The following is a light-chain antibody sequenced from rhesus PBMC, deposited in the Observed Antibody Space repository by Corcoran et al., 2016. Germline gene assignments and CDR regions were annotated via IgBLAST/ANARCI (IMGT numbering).Light chain of an antibody. Sequence: DIQMTQSPSSLSASVGDKVTITCRASQGISSWLAWYQQKPRKAPKLPNSKAYSLKNGVPSRFGGSGSETGFKLTISSLQSEDFETYYCQQYRSRPYSFGQGTKIDIK. V-gene: IGKV1-21*01. CDR1: QGISSW. J-gene: IGKJ2*01. CDR3: QQYRSRPYS. CDR2: KAY.